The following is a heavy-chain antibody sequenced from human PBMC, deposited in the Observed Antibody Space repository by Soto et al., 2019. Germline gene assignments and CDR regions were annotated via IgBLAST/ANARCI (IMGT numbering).Heavy chain of an antibody. D-gene: IGHD4-4*01. J-gene: IGHJ6*03. CDR3: ARQRDYSNRIGPYYYYYYMDV. Sequence: SETLSLTCTVSGGSISSYYWSWIRQPPGKGLEWIGYIYYSGSTNYNPSLKSRVTISVDTSKNQFSLKLSSVTAADTAVYYCARQRDYSNRIGPYYYYYYMDVWGKGTTVTVSS. CDR2: IYYSGST. V-gene: IGHV4-59*08. CDR1: GGSISSYY.